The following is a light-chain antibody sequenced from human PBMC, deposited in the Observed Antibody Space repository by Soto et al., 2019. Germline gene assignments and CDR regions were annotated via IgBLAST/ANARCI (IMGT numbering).Light chain of an antibody. Sequence: QSVLTQPPSASGTPGQTITISCSGGSSNIGINTVNWYEHLPGTAPRLLIYGNNQRPSGVPDRFSGSKSGTSASLAISGLQSEDGGHYYCATWDDSLDVHVFGTGTKVTVL. J-gene: IGLJ1*01. CDR3: ATWDDSLDVHV. CDR1: SSNIGINT. CDR2: GNN. V-gene: IGLV1-44*01.